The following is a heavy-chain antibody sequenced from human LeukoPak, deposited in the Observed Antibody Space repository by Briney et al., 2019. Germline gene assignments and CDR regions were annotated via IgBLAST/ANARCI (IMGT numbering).Heavy chain of an antibody. V-gene: IGHV1-2*06. CDR2: INPNSGGT. Sequence: ASVKVSCKASGYTFTGYYMHWVRQAPGQGLGWMGRINPNSGGTNYAQKFQGRVTMTRDTSISTAYMELSRLRSDDTAMYYCARGRYSSSSHFDYWGQGSLVTVSS. CDR3: ARGRYSSSSHFDY. CDR1: GYTFTGYY. D-gene: IGHD6-6*01. J-gene: IGHJ4*02.